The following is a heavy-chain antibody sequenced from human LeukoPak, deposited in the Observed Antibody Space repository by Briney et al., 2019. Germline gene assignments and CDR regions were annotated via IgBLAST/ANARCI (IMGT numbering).Heavy chain of an antibody. Sequence: GGSLRLSCAASGFTVSSNYMSWVRQAPGKGLEWVSVIYSGGSTYYADSVKGRFTISRDNSKNTLYLQMNSLRAEDTAVYYCGANYYDSSGYYYWGQGTLVTVSS. CDR1: GFTVSSNY. CDR3: GANYYDSSGYYY. J-gene: IGHJ4*02. CDR2: IYSGGST. V-gene: IGHV3-66*01. D-gene: IGHD3-22*01.